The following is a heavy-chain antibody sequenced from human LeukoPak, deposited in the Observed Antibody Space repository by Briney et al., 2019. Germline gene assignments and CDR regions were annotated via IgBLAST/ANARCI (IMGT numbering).Heavy chain of an antibody. D-gene: IGHD3-16*01. Sequence: PGGSLRLSCAASGFTFSSYAMHWVRQAPGKALERVAVISYDRSNKYYADSVKGRFTISRDNSKNTLYLQMNSLRAEDTAVYYCARDHTGSPIYIMITFPGGYWGQGTLVTVSS. V-gene: IGHV3-30-3*01. CDR3: ARDHTGSPIYIMITFPGGY. CDR2: ISYDRSNK. J-gene: IGHJ4*02. CDR1: GFTFSSYA.